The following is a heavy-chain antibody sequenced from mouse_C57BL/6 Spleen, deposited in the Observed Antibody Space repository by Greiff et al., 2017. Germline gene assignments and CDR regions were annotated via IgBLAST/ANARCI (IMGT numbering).Heavy chain of an antibody. J-gene: IGHJ1*03. CDR2: INPNNGGT. V-gene: IGHV1-26*01. Sequence: VQLKQSGPELVKPGASVKISCKASGYTFTDYYMNWVKQSHGKSLEWIGDINPNNGGTSYNQTFKGKATLTVDKSSSTAYMELRSLTSEDSAVYYCAREDNYWYFDVWGTGTTVTVSS. CDR1: GYTFTDYY. CDR3: AREDNYWYFDV.